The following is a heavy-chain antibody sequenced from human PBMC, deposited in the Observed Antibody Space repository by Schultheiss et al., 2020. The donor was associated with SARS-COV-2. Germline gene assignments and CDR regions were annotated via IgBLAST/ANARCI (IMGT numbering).Heavy chain of an antibody. V-gene: IGHV4-59*10. Sequence: SETLSLTCAVYGGSFSGYYWSWIRQPAGKGLEWIGRIYTSGSTNYNPSLKSRVTMSVDTSKNQFSLKLSSVTAADTAVYYCARVGPYYYGMDVWGQGTTVTVSS. CDR3: ARVGPYYYGMDV. J-gene: IGHJ6*02. CDR1: GGSFSGYY. CDR2: IYTSGST.